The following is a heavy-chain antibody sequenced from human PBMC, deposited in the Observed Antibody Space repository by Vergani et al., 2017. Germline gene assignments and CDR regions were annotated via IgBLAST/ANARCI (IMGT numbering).Heavy chain of an antibody. V-gene: IGHV3-23*01. CDR2: IRDSGINT. Sequence: EVQLLKSGGGLVQPGGSLRLSCAASGFTFSNYAMSWVRQTPGKGLEWVSSIRDSGINTYYADTVKGRFTISRDNSKNTLYLQMNSLRAEDTAVYYCARDGLATRHWVDAFDIWGQGTMVTVSS. D-gene: IGHD5-12*01. CDR3: ARDGLATRHWVDAFDI. CDR1: GFTFSNYA. J-gene: IGHJ3*02.